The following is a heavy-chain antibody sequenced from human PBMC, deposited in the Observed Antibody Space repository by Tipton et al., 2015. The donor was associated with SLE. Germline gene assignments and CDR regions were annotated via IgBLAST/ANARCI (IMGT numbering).Heavy chain of an antibody. J-gene: IGHJ3*02. D-gene: IGHD5-24*01. CDR1: GDSISSHY. V-gene: IGHV4-59*11. Sequence: TLSLTCTVSGDSISSHYWNWIRQTPGRGLEWIGFIHYTGSTNYNPSLKSRVTTLLDTSKNHFSLRLNSVTAAETAVYYCARGGDGFNDAFDIWGQGTMVTVSS. CDR3: ARGGDGFNDAFDI. CDR2: IHYTGST.